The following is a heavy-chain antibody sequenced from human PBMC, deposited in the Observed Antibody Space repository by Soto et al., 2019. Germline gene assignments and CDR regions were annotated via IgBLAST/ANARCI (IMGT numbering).Heavy chain of an antibody. J-gene: IGHJ4*02. D-gene: IGHD2-2*02. Sequence: SETLSLTCAVSGASISYCYLWSWVRQPPGKGLECIGEIHHSGSTNHNSSVKSRVTISLDKSKNHLSLQLSSVTAADTAVYYCATRDYTASPYWGQGILVTVSS. CDR1: GASISYCYL. V-gene: IGHV4-4*02. CDR2: IHHSGST. CDR3: ATRDYTASPY.